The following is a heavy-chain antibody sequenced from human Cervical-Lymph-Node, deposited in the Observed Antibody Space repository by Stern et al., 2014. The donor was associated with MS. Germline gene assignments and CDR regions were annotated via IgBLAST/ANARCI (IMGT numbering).Heavy chain of an antibody. Sequence: VQLVESGGGVVQPGRSLRLSCAASGFSFSSYGMHWVRQAPGKGLEWVAVIWYDGSNKFYPDSGKGRFTISRDNSKNTLYLQMNSLRAEDTAVYYCARDVAAAGTLGFDYWGQGTLVTVSS. CDR2: IWYDGSNK. J-gene: IGHJ4*02. CDR3: ARDVAAAGTLGFDY. CDR1: GFSFSSYG. V-gene: IGHV3-33*01. D-gene: IGHD6-13*01.